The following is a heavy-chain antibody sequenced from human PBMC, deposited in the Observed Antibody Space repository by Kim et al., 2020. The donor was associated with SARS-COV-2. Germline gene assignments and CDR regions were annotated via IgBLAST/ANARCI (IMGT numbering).Heavy chain of an antibody. D-gene: IGHD3-10*01. V-gene: IGHV3-23*01. CDR3: AKTLLWFGEHDY. Sequence: YYADAEKGRFTSSRDNSKNTLYLQMNSLRAEDTAVYYCAKTLLWFGEHDYWGQGTLVTVSS. J-gene: IGHJ4*02.